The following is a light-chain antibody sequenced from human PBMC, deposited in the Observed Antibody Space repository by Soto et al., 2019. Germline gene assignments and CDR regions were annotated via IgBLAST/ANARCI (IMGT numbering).Light chain of an antibody. J-gene: IGLJ2*01. CDR2: DVS. Sequence: QSALTQPASVSGSPGQSITISCTGTSSDVGGYNYVSWYQQHPGKAPKLMIYDVSNRPSGVSNGFSGSKSGNTASLTISGLQAEDEADYYCSSYTSSSTLLFGGGTKLTVL. V-gene: IGLV2-14*01. CDR3: SSYTSSSTLL. CDR1: SSDVGGYNY.